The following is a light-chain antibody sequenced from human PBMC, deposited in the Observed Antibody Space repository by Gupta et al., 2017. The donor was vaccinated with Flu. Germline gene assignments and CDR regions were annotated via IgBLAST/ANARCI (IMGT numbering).Light chain of an antibody. CDR2: EVT. Sequence: QSALTQPASMSGSAGPSITISCTGTSSNIGDYDYVSWYQQHPGKAPKLIIYEVTNGPSGLSNRFSGSKSGNTASLTISGRQGDDEADYYCSSDTSGGTLVFGGGTKLTVL. CDR1: SSNIGDYDY. CDR3: SSDTSGGTLV. J-gene: IGLJ2*01. V-gene: IGLV2-14*01.